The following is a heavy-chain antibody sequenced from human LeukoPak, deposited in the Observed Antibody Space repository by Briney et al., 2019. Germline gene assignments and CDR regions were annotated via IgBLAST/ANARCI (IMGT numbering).Heavy chain of an antibody. CDR2: ISGSAGST. D-gene: IGHD3-22*01. Sequence: GGSLRLSCAASGFTFYSYAMSWVRQAPGKGLEWVSSISGSAGSTYYADSVKGRFTISRDNSKNTLHLQMNSLRAEDTAVYYCAKAPSRITMIVVAITGDYWGQGTLVTVSS. CDR3: AKAPSRITMIVVAITGDY. CDR1: GFTFYSYA. J-gene: IGHJ4*02. V-gene: IGHV3-23*01.